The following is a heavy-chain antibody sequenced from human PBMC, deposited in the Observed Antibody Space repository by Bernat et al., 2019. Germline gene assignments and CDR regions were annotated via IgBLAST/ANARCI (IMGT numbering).Heavy chain of an antibody. J-gene: IGHJ4*02. Sequence: EVQLVESGGGLVQPGGSLRLSCVASGFDIRNHRMHSVRQAPGRGPVWVSRSDFDGTSTTYAYSVRGRFAFSRDNAKNTLHLQMDSLTGEDSGLYYCVRDAPGLEPLGYWGQGTLVTVSS. CDR3: VRDAPGLEPLGY. CDR2: SDFDGTST. D-gene: IGHD1-1*01. CDR1: GFDIRNHR. V-gene: IGHV3-74*03.